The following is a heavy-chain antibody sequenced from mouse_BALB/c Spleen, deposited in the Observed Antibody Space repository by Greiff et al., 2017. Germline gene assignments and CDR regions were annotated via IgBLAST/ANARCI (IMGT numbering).Heavy chain of an antibody. CDR3: ARRYYDYAMDY. J-gene: IGHJ4*01. V-gene: IGHV5-12-2*01. CDR2: ISNGGGST. D-gene: IGHD2-1*01. Sequence: EVKLMESGGGLVQPGGSLKLSCAASGFTFSSYTMSWVRQTPEKRLEWVAYISNGGGSTYYPDTVKGRFTISRDNAKNTLYLQMSSLKSEDTAMYYCARRYYDYAMDYWGQGTSVTVSS. CDR1: GFTFSSYT.